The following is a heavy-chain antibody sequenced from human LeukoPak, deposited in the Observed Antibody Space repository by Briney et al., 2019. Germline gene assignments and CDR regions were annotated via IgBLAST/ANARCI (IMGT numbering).Heavy chain of an antibody. D-gene: IGHD3-10*01. CDR3: ARVRGAGKHAFDI. J-gene: IGHJ3*02. CDR1: GGSISSYY. CDR2: IYTSGST. V-gene: IGHV4-4*07. Sequence: SETLSLTCTVSGGSISSYYWSWIRQPAGKGLEWIGRIYTSGSTNYNPSLKSRVTMSVDTSENQFSLKLSSVTAADRAVYYCARVRGAGKHAFDIWGQGTMVTVSS.